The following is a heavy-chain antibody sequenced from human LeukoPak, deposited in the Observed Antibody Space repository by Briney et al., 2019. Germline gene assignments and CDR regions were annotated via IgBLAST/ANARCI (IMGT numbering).Heavy chain of an antibody. CDR2: INPKSGGT. D-gene: IGHD6-19*01. V-gene: IGHV1-2*02. CDR3: ARAIAVNYGMDV. Sequence: RASVKVSFKASGYTFTDYYMYWVRQAPGQGLEWMGWINPKSGGTNYAQKFQGRVTMARDTSISTAYMELSRLRSDDTAVYYCARAIAVNYGMDVWGQGTTVIVSS. J-gene: IGHJ6*02. CDR1: GYTFTDYY.